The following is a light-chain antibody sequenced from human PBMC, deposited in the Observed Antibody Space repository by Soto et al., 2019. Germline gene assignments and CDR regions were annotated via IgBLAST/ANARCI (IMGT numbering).Light chain of an antibody. CDR3: QQYYSYRT. V-gene: IGKV1-5*01. CDR2: DAS. Sequence: DIQITQSPPTLSSSVLDRFTITCRASQSIVVWLAWYQQKPGRDPRVLIYDASKLESGVPSRFSGSGSGTEFTLTISSLQPDDFATYYCQQYYSYRTFGQGTKVDI. CDR1: QSIVVW. J-gene: IGKJ1*01.